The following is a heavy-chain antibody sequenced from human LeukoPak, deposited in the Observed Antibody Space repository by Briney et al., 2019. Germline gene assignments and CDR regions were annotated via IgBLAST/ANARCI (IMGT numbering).Heavy chain of an antibody. CDR2: IYGSGST. V-gene: IGHV4-59*01. CDR1: GGSISRDF. J-gene: IGHJ3*02. Sequence: SETLFLTCTVSGGSISRDFWIWVRQPPGKGLEWIGYIYGSGSTNYNPSLKSRVSISGDTPKNQFSLKVNSVTAADTAVYYCARLDSSSWYGGVFDIWGQGTMVTVSS. D-gene: IGHD6-13*01. CDR3: ARLDSSSWYGGVFDI.